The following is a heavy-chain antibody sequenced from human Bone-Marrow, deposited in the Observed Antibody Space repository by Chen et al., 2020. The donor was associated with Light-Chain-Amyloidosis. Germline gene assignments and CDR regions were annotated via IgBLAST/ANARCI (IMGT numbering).Heavy chain of an antibody. CDR2: MNPNSGNT. CDR3: ARGRRSMGYCSSTSCNYDAYYYGMDV. Sequence: VQLVQSGAEVKTPGASVKPSCKASGYTFTSYDIIWVRQATGTGLEWMGWMNPNSGNTGYAQKFQGRVTMTRNTSISTAYMELSSLRSEDTAVYYCARGRRSMGYCSSTSCNYDAYYYGMDVWGQGTTVTVSS. J-gene: IGHJ6*02. CDR1: GYTFTSYD. V-gene: IGHV1-8*01. D-gene: IGHD2-2*01.